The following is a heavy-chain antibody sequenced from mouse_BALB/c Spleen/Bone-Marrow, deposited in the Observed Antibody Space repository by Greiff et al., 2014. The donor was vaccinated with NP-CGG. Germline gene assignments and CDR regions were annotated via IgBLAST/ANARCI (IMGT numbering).Heavy chain of an antibody. D-gene: IGHD2-1*01. CDR2: IYPGSGST. Sequence: LQQSGSELVRPGASVKLSCKASGYTFTSYWMHWVKQRPGQGPEWIGNIYPGSGSTNYDEKFKSKATLTVDTSSSTAYMQLSSLTSEDSAVYYCTRRRGNYYYFDYWGQGTTLTVSS. J-gene: IGHJ2*01. CDR1: GYTFTSYW. V-gene: IGHV1S22*01. CDR3: TRRRGNYYYFDY.